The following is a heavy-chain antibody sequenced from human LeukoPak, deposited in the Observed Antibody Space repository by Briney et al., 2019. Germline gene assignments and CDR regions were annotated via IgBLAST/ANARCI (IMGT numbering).Heavy chain of an antibody. CDR1: GYTFTNYG. CDR3: ARGGHYYDFDY. V-gene: IGHV1-18*01. Sequence: ASVKVSCKAAGYTFTNYGISWVRQAPGQGPEWMGWISTYNGDTKYPQTLQGRVTMTTHTSTSTAYMELGSLRSDDTAVYFCARGGHYYDFDYWGQGTLVTVSS. J-gene: IGHJ4*02. D-gene: IGHD3-3*01. CDR2: ISTYNGDT.